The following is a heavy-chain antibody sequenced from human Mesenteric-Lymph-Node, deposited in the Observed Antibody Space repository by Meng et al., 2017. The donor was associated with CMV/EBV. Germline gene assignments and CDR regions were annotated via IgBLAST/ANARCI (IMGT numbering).Heavy chain of an antibody. CDR2: INGDGLNT. J-gene: IGHJ3*02. Sequence: GGSLRLSCAASGFTFTMYTMNWVRQAPGKGLVWVSRINGDGLNTTYADSVKGRFTISRDNAKNTVHLQMNSLRAEDTAVYYCARSSGSYSFNAFDIWGQGTMVTVSS. D-gene: IGHD1-26*01. V-gene: IGHV3-74*01. CDR1: GFTFTMYT. CDR3: ARSSGSYSFNAFDI.